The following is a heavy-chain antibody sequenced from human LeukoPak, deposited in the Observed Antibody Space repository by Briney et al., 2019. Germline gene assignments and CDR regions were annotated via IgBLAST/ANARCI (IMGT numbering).Heavy chain of an antibody. D-gene: IGHD5-24*01. J-gene: IGHJ6*03. CDR2: IKQDGSEK. CDR3: ARSARRDGYILDHYYMDV. CDR1: GFTFSSYW. V-gene: IGHV3-7*03. Sequence: GGSLRLSCTASGFTFSSYWMSWVRQAPGKGLEWVANIKQDGSEKYYVDSVKGRFTISRDNAQNSLYLQMNSLRAEDTAVYYCARSARRDGYILDHYYMDVWGKGTTVTISS.